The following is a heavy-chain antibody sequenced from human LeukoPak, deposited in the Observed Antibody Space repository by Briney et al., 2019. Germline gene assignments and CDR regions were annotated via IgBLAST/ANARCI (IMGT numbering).Heavy chain of an antibody. V-gene: IGHV3-30*02. CDR1: EFTFTSYG. J-gene: IGHJ4*02. CDR2: LRYDGSNR. D-gene: IGHD3-10*02. Sequence: PGGSLRLSCVASEFTFTSYGMHWVRQAPGKGLEWVAFLRYDGSNRSYADSVKGRFTISRDNSNNTLYLQMNSLRAEDTAVYYGAKDVDLFGELYFDSWGQGTLVTVSS. CDR3: AKDVDLFGELYFDS.